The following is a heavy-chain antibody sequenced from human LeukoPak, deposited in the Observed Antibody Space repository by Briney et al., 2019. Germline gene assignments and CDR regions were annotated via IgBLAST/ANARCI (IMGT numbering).Heavy chain of an antibody. CDR3: ASSLLGIAMADDAFDI. J-gene: IGHJ3*02. D-gene: IGHD5-18*01. CDR1: GGSISSYY. CDR2: IYTSGST. V-gene: IGHV4-4*07. Sequence: SETLSLTCTVSGGSISSYYWSWIRQPAGKGLEWIGRIYTSGSTNYNPSLKSRVTMSVDTSKNQFSLKLSSVTAADTAVYYCASSLLGIAMADDAFDIWGQGTMVTVSS.